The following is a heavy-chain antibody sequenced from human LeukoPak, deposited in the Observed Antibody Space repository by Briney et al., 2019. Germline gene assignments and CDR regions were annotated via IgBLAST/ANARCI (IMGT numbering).Heavy chain of an antibody. CDR1: GYTFTSFY. CDR3: ASSARGSNSPNHAFDI. Sequence: ASVKVSCKASGYTFTSFYIHWVRQAPGQGLEYMGLINPRGGSTSYAQKFQGRVTITADKSTSTAYMELSSLRSEDTAVYYCASSARGSNSPNHAFDIWGQGTMVTVSS. CDR2: INPRGGST. V-gene: IGHV1-46*01. D-gene: IGHD1-26*01. J-gene: IGHJ3*02.